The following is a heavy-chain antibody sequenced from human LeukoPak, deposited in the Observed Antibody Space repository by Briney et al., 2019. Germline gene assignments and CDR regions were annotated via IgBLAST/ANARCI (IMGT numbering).Heavy chain of an antibody. D-gene: IGHD5-18*01. J-gene: IGHJ3*02. CDR3: ARDGYSYGPHAGAFDI. CDR1: GGSISSYY. V-gene: IGHV4-59*01. Sequence: SETLSLTCTVSGGSISSYYWSWIRQPPGKGLEWIGYIYYSGSTNYNPSLKGRVTISVDTSKNQFSLKLSSVTAADTAVYYCARDGYSYGPHAGAFDIWGQGTMVTVSS. CDR2: IYYSGST.